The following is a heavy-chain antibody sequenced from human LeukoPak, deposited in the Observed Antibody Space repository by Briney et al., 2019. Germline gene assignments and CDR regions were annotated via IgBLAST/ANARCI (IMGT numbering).Heavy chain of an antibody. CDR1: GYTFTSYG. D-gene: IGHD3-22*01. J-gene: IGHJ4*02. CDR2: ISAYNGNT. CDR3: ARTNVYYYASSDYYPYFDY. Sequence: GASVKVSCKASGYTFTSYGISWVRQAPGQGLEWMGWISAYNGNTNYAQKLQDRVTMTTDTPTSTAYMELRSLRSDDTAVYYCARTNVYYYASSDYYPYFDYWAQGTLVTVSS. V-gene: IGHV1-18*01.